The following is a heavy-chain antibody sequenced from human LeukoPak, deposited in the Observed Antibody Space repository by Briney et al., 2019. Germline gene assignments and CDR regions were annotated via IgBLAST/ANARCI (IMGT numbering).Heavy chain of an antibody. D-gene: IGHD3-3*01. V-gene: IGHV3-48*02. CDR1: GFTFSSYG. CDR2: ISSSSSTM. CDR3: ARWSGSYIAFDI. Sequence: GGSLRLSCAASGFTFSSYGMHWVRQAPGKGLEWVSYISSSSSTMYYADSVKGRLTITRDNDKNSLYMEMNSLRDEDTAVYYCARWSGSYIAFDIWGQGTMVTVSS. J-gene: IGHJ3*02.